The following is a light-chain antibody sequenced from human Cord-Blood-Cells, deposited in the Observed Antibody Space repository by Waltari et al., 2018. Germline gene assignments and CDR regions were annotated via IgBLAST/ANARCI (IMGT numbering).Light chain of an antibody. Sequence: IQSPDSLAVSLGERATINCKSSQSVLYSSNNKNYLAWYQQKPGQPPKLLIYWASTRESGVPDRFSGSGSGTDFTLTISSLQAEDVAVYYCQQYYSTPLTFGGGTKVEIK. V-gene: IGKV4-1*01. CDR2: WAS. CDR3: QQYYSTPLT. J-gene: IGKJ4*01. CDR1: QSVLYSSNNKNY.